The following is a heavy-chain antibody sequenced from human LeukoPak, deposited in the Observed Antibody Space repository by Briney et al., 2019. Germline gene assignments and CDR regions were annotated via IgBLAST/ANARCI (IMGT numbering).Heavy chain of an antibody. V-gene: IGHV4-39*01. D-gene: IGHD5-18*01. CDR3: ARLTSGYNYPDYFDY. J-gene: IGHJ4*02. CDR2: IDYSGST. Sequence: PSDTLSLTCTGPAGSISSGNYYWGWIRPPPGTGPDSVGSIDYSGSTYYNPSLYSRVTISVDMTKNQFSLKLSSVTAADTAVYYCARLTSGYNYPDYFDYWGQGTLVSVSS. CDR1: AGSISSGNYY.